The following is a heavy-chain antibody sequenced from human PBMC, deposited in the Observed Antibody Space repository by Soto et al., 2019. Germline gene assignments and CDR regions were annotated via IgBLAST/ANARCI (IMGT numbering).Heavy chain of an antibody. J-gene: IGHJ4*02. V-gene: IGHV3-33*01. Sequence: QVQLVQSGGGVVQPGRSLRLSCAASGFTFSSYGMHWVRQAPGKGLEWVAVIWYDGSNKYYADSVKGRFTISRDNSKNTLYMKMSSLRDEDTAVYYCARVRSSGYYFREIDYWGQGTLVIVSS. CDR3: ARVRSSGYYFREIDY. D-gene: IGHD3-22*01. CDR1: GFTFSSYG. CDR2: IWYDGSNK.